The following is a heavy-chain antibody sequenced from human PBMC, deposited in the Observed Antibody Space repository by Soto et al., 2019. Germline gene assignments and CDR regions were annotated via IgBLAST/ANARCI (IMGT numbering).Heavy chain of an antibody. CDR1: GGSISRYY. V-gene: IGHV4-59*12. D-gene: IGHD3-10*01. CDR2: MYHSGNT. Sequence: SETLSLTCTCTGGSISRYYWSWIQKPPGKGLEWIGEMYHSGNTNYNPSLKSRVTISVDKSKNQFSMKMTSVTAADTALYYCARASASSMLRGVIITWGQGTQVTVS. J-gene: IGHJ5*02. CDR3: ARASASSMLRGVIIT.